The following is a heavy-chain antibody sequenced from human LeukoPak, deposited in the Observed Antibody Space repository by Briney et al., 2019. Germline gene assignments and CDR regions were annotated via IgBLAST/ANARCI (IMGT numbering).Heavy chain of an antibody. Sequence: PGGSLRLSCAASGFTFSSYAMSWVRQAPGKGLEWVSAISGSGGSTYYADSVKGRFTISRDNSKNTLYLQMNSLRAEDTAVYYCAKAGAPGYGDYGYVRYYFGYWGQGTLVTVSS. CDR3: AKAGAPGYGDYGYVRYYFGY. D-gene: IGHD4-17*01. J-gene: IGHJ4*02. CDR1: GFTFSSYA. CDR2: ISGSGGST. V-gene: IGHV3-23*01.